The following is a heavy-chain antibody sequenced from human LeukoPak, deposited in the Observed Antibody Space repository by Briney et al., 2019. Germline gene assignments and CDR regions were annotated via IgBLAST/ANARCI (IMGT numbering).Heavy chain of an antibody. V-gene: IGHV4-39*07. CDR1: GGSISSSSYY. D-gene: IGHD5-12*01. CDR3: ARNLYSGYEVPYYFDY. CDR2: IYFSGST. Sequence: SETLSLTCTVSGGSISSSSYYWGWIRQPPGKGLEWIGSIYFSGSTYYNPSLKSRVSISIDTSKNQFSLKLSSMTAADTAVYYCARNLYSGYEVPYYFDYWGQGTLVTVSS. J-gene: IGHJ4*02.